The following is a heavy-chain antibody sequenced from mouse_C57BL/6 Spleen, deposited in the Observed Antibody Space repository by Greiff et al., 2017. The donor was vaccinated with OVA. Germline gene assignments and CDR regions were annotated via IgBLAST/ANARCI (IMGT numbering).Heavy chain of an antibody. J-gene: IGHJ2*01. V-gene: IGHV5-17*01. CDR2: ISSGSSTL. CDR3: AKGYFDY. Sequence: EVKLVESGGGLVKPGGSLKLSCAASGFTFSDYGMHWVRQAPEKGLEWVAYISSGSSTLYYADTVKGRFPISRDNAKNTLFLQMTSLRSEDTAMYYCAKGYFDYWGQGTTLTVSS. CDR1: GFTFSDYG.